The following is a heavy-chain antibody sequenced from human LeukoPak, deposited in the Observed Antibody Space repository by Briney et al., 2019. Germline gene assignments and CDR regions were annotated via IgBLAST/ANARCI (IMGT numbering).Heavy chain of an antibody. J-gene: IGHJ3*02. CDR3: ARFSSTWYVAFDM. CDR2: INSGGTV. V-gene: IGHV3-48*03. D-gene: IGHD6-13*01. CDR1: GFIVSSYE. Sequence: GGSLRLSCAASGFIVSSYETGWVRQAPGKGLEWLSYINSGGTVYYADSVKGRFTFSRDNAKNSLYLHMNSLRAEDTALYYCARFSSTWYVAFDMWCQGTMVTVSS.